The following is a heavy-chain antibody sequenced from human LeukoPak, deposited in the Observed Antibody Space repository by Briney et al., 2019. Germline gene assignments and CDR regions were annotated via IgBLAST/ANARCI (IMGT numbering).Heavy chain of an antibody. CDR3: ARDLEYNSASYGMDV. V-gene: IGHV3-7*05. D-gene: IGHD1-1*01. J-gene: IGHJ6*02. CDR1: GFIFSTYW. CDR2: IKQVESGK. Sequence: GGSLRLSCAASGFIFSTYWMSWVRQATGKGLEWVANIKQVESGKCYVYSVKGRCTISRDNAKTSLYLQMNILRAEDTAVYYCARDLEYNSASYGMDVWGQGTTVTVPS.